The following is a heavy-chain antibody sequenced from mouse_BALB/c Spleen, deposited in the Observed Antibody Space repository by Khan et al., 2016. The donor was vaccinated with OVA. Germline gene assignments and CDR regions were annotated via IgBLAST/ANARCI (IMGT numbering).Heavy chain of an antibody. D-gene: IGHD1-3*01. Sequence: VQLQQSGTVLARPGASVKMSCKASGYSFTSYLIHWVKQRPGQGLEWIGDIYPGNSDTTYNQKFKDKATLTAGTSANTPYMELSSLTNEDSAVSYDAVGGYNSFSYWGQGTLVTVSA. J-gene: IGHJ3*01. CDR3: AVGGYNSFSY. CDR2: IYPGNSDT. V-gene: IGHV1-5*01. CDR1: GYSFTSYL.